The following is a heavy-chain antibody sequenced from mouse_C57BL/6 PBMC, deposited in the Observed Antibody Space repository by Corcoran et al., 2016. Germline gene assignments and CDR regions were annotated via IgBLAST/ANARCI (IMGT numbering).Heavy chain of an antibody. J-gene: IGHJ2*01. CDR1: GYTFTSYW. Sequence: QVQLQQPGAELVKPGASVKLSCKASGYTFTSYWMHWVQQRPGQGLEWIGMIHPNSGSTNYNEKFKSKATLTVDKSSSTAYMQLSSLTSEDSAVYYCARKSPYYYGSSYDFDYWGQGTTLTVSS. CDR3: ARKSPYYYGSSYDFDY. CDR2: IHPNSGST. V-gene: IGHV1-64*01. D-gene: IGHD1-1*01.